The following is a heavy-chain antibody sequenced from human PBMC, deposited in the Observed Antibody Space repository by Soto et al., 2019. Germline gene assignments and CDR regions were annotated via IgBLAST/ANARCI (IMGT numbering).Heavy chain of an antibody. J-gene: IGHJ5*02. CDR1: GYTFTSYD. V-gene: IGHV1-8*01. D-gene: IGHD3-3*01. CDR3: ARGLEWSWSLDP. Sequence: QVQLVQSGAEVKKPGASVKVSCKASGYTFTSYDINWERQATGQGLEWMGWMNPNSGNTGYAQKYQGRVTMTRNNSISTAYMELSSLRSEDTAVYYCARGLEWSWSLDPWGQGTLVTVSS. CDR2: MNPNSGNT.